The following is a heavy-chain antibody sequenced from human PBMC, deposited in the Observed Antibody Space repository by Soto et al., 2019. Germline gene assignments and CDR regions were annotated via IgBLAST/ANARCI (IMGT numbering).Heavy chain of an antibody. J-gene: IGHJ6*01. CDR1: WFTCIGYA. CDR3: VSRAVAGTYYYYGMDV. Sequence: GSQRVWCSAAWFTCIGYAGRWIRKATGKGLEYVSAISSNGGSTYYADSVKGRFTISRDNSKNTLYLQMSSLRAEDTAVYYCVSRAVAGTYYYYGMDVWGQGPTVTVSS. V-gene: IGHV3-64D*06. CDR2: ISSNGGST. D-gene: IGHD6-13*01.